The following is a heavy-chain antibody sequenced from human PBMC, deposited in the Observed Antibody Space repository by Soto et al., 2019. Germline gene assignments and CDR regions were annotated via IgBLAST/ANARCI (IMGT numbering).Heavy chain of an antibody. CDR2: ISGSGGST. Sequence: GESLKISCVASGFTFSSYAMSWVRQAPGKGLEWVSAISGSGGSTYYADSVKGRFTISRDNSKNTLYLQMNSLRAEDTAVYYCANGAYSSGWAENGGSDYWGQGTLVTVSS. V-gene: IGHV3-23*01. CDR1: GFTFSSYA. D-gene: IGHD6-19*01. CDR3: ANGAYSSGWAENGGSDY. J-gene: IGHJ4*02.